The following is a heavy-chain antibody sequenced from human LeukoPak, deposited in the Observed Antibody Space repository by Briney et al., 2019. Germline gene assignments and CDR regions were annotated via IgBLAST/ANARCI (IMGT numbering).Heavy chain of an antibody. J-gene: IGHJ6*03. D-gene: IGHD2-21*02. CDR3: AKDDFKYYYYYMDV. CDR2: IRFDGNNK. Sequence: GGSLRLSCAASGFTFSTYGMHWVRQAPGKGLEWVAFIRFDGNNKYYADSVKGRFIISRDNSKNTLYLQMNSLRAEDTAVYYCAKDDFKYYYYYMDVWGKGTTVTVSS. CDR1: GFTFSTYG. V-gene: IGHV3-30*02.